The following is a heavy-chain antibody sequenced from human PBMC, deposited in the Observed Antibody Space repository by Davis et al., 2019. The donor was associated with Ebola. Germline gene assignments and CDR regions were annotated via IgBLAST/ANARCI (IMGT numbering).Heavy chain of an antibody. CDR2: IYYSGST. V-gene: IGHV4-39*01. CDR3: ARRGYSYGLFDY. Sequence: MPSETLSLTCTVSGGSISSSSYYWGWIRQPPGKGLEWIGSIYYSGSTYYNPSLKSRVTISVATSKNQFSLKLSPVTAADTAVYYCARRGYSYGLFDYWGQGTLVTVSS. D-gene: IGHD5-18*01. J-gene: IGHJ4*02. CDR1: GGSISSSSYY.